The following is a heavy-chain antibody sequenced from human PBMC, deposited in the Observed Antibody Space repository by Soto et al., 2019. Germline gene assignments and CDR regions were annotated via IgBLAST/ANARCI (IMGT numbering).Heavy chain of an antibody. Sequence: SETLSLTCAVYGGSFSGYYWSWIRQPPGKGLEWIGEINHSGSTNYNPSLKSRVTISVDTSKNQFSLKLSSVTAADTAVYYCALPKVDYIVGGMEVWGQGTTVPVSS. V-gene: IGHV4-34*01. D-gene: IGHD3-22*01. J-gene: IGHJ6*02. CDR2: INHSGST. CDR1: GGSFSGYY. CDR3: ALPKVDYIVGGMEV.